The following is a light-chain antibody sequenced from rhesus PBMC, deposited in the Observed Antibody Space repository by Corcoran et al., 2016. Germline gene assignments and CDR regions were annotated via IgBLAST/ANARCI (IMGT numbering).Light chain of an antibody. CDR1: QGISSY. CDR3: LQHNSYPYS. CDR2: AAS. Sequence: DIQMTQSPSSLSASVGDTVTITCRASQGISSYLNWFQQKPGKAPKLLCYAASSLESGVPSRFSRSGSGTDFTLTISSLQPEDFAVYYCLQHNSYPYSFGQGTKVEIK. J-gene: IGKJ2*01. V-gene: IGKV1-28*03.